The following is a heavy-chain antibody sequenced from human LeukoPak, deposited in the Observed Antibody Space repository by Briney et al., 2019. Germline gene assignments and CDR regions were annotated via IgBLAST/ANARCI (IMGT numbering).Heavy chain of an antibody. CDR1: GFSLSTDAEA. Sequence: SGPTLVKPTQTLTLTCTLSGFSLSTDAEAVGWVRLPPGKAPEWLTFIYGNGDQRYSPSLNSRLTITKDTSKNQVVLTMTDMESVDTATYYCVNRTKVTSVDDWGQGTLVTVSS. D-gene: IGHD2-21*02. CDR2: IYGNGDQ. CDR3: VNRTKVTSVDD. J-gene: IGHJ4*02. V-gene: IGHV2-5*01.